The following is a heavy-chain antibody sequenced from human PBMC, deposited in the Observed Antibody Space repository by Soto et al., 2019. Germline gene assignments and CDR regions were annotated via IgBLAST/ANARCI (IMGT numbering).Heavy chain of an antibody. J-gene: IGHJ6*02. Sequence: EVQLVESGGGLVQPGGSLRLSCAASGFTVSSNYMSWVRQAPGKGLEWVSVIYSGGSTYYADSVKGRFTISRHNSKNTLYLQMTSLRAEDTAVYYCATANYCDYVGVAVWGQGTTVPVSS. CDR3: ATANYCDYVGVAV. D-gene: IGHD4-17*01. CDR1: GFTVSSNY. CDR2: IYSGGST. V-gene: IGHV3-53*04.